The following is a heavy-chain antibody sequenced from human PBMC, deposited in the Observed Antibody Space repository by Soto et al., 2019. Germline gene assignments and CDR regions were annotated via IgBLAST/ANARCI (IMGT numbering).Heavy chain of an antibody. V-gene: IGHV1-69*13. Sequence: QVQLVQSGAVVKKPGASVKVSCKASGGTFSSYAISWVRQAPGQWLEWMGGIIPIFGTANYAQKFQGRVTITADESTSTAYMELSSLRSEDTAVYYCARDGLPIVVVPAEALYGMDVWGQGTTVTVSS. J-gene: IGHJ6*02. CDR2: IIPIFGTA. CDR3: ARDGLPIVVVPAEALYGMDV. CDR1: GGTFSSYA. D-gene: IGHD2-2*01.